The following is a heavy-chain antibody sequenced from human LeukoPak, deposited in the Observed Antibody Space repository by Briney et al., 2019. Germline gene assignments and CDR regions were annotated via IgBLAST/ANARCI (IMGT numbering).Heavy chain of an antibody. CDR2: ILSKSEGGTA. D-gene: IGHD3-16*01. V-gene: IGHV3-15*01. CDR1: GFTFSSYA. J-gene: IGHJ4*02. Sequence: RPGGSLRLSCAASGFTFSSYAMSWVRQAPGKGLEWVGRILSKSEGGTADYSSPVKGRFTISRDDSKDTLYLQMDSLKTEDTAIYYCTTESYDTWGQGTLVTVSS. CDR3: TTESYDT.